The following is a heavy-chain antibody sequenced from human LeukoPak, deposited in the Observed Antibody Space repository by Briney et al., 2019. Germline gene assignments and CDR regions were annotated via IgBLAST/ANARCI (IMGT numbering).Heavy chain of an antibody. V-gene: IGHV4-59*01. CDR1: GGSISSYY. J-gene: IGHJ4*02. D-gene: IGHD6-6*01. CDR3: AEASTEQLVLDY. Sequence: PSETLSLTCTVSGGSISSYYWSWIRQPPGKGLEWIGYIYYSGSTNYNPSLKSRVTISVDTSKNQFSLKLSSVTAEDTAVYYCAEASTEQLVLDYWGQGTLVTVSS. CDR2: IYYSGST.